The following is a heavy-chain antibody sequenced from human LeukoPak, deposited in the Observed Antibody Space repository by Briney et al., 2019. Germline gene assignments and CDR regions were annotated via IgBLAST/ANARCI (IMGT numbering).Heavy chain of an antibody. V-gene: IGHV4-4*07. D-gene: IGHD2-15*01. CDR3: ARARGRLLLVDY. J-gene: IGHJ4*02. CDR1: SGSITSYY. Sequence: SETLSLTCTVSSGSITSYYWNWIRQPAGKGLEWIGRIYSSGSTDYNPSLKSRVTMSVDTSKNQFSLNLSSVTAADSAVYYCARARGRLLLVDYWGQGTLVTVSS. CDR2: IYSSGST.